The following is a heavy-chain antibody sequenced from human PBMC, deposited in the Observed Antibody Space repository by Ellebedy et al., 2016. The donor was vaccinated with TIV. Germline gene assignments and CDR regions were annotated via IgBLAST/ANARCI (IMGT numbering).Heavy chain of an antibody. J-gene: IGHJ6*02. D-gene: IGHD2-15*01. V-gene: IGHV3-53*01. CDR1: GLTVSSNY. Sequence: GESLKISXAASGLTVSSNYMSRVRQAPGKGLEWVSFIYSGGSTYYADSVQGRFTISRDNSKNTLYLQMNSLRAEDTAVYYCAKEPLRYCSGGRCLYGMDVWGQGTTVTVSS. CDR2: IYSGGST. CDR3: AKEPLRYCSGGRCLYGMDV.